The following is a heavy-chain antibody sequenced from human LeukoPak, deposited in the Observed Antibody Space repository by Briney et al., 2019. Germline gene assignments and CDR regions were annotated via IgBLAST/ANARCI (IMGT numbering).Heavy chain of an antibody. D-gene: IGHD6-6*01. V-gene: IGHV3-48*03. J-gene: IGHJ4*02. CDR1: GFTFSSYE. CDR3: AREGHQLILFDY. CDR2: ISSSGSTI. Sequence: GGSLRLSCAASGFTFSSYEMNWVRQAPGKGLEWVSYISSSGSTIYYADSVKGRFTISRDNAKNSLYLQMNSLRAEDTAVYYCAREGHQLILFDYWGQGTLVTVSS.